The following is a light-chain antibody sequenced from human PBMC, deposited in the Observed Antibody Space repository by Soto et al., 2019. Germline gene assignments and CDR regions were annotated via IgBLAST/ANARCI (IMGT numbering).Light chain of an antibody. CDR1: QSVSSSY. V-gene: IGKV3-20*01. CDR3: QQYGSSPIT. CDR2: DAS. Sequence: EIVLTQPPGTLSLSPGERVTLSCRASQSVSSSYVAWYQQKPGQAPRLLIYDASSRATGIPDRFSGSESGADFTLTISRLEPEDFAVYYCQQYGSSPITFGQGTRLEIK. J-gene: IGKJ5*01.